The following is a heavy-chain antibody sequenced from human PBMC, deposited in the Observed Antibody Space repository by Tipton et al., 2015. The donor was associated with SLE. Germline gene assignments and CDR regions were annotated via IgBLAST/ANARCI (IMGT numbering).Heavy chain of an antibody. J-gene: IGHJ6*02. D-gene: IGHD6-13*01. Sequence: TLSLTCTVSGGSISSGDYYWSWIRQPPGKGLEWIGYIYYSGSTYYNPSLKSRVTISVDTSKNQFSLKVSSVTAADTAVYYCARDRSSSWDFCYYGMDFWGQGTSVTVSS. CDR1: GGSISSGDYY. CDR2: IYYSGST. CDR3: ARDRSSSWDFCYYGMDF. V-gene: IGHV4-30-4*08.